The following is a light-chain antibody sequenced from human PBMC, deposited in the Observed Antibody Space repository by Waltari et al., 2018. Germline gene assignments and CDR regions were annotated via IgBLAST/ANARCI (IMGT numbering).Light chain of an antibody. CDR3: QQYGPSPLYT. J-gene: IGKJ2*01. Sequence: EIVLTQSPGTLSLSPGERATLSCRASQTPNFLAWYQQKPGKAPRLLIYDTSTRAIGVADRFSGSGSGTDFTLTISRLEPEDFAVYYCQQYGPSPLYTFGRGTKVEI. V-gene: IGKV3-20*01. CDR2: DTS. CDR1: QTPNF.